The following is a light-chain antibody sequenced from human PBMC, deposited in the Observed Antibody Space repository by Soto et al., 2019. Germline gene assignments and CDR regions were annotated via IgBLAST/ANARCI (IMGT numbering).Light chain of an antibody. CDR3: EQYNNWPHA. V-gene: IGKV3-15*01. Sequence: ERVMLQSPTTLYVSPGERATLSCSASQSVSSNLAWYQQKPGQAPRLLIYGASTRATAIPARFSGSGSGTEFTLTISSLQSEDFAVYYCEQYNNWPHAFGGGTKVDI. J-gene: IGKJ4*01. CDR2: GAS. CDR1: QSVSSN.